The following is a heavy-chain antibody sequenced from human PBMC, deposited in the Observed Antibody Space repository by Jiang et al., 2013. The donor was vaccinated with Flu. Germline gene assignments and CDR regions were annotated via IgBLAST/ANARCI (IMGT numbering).Heavy chain of an antibody. CDR1: GGSISSSSYY. D-gene: IGHD5-18*01. J-gene: IGHJ4*02. CDR2: IYYSGST. CDR3: ASTIGYSYGYYFDY. V-gene: IGHV4-39*01. Sequence: PGLVKPSETLSLTCTVSGGSISSSSYYWGWIRQPPGKGLEWIGSIYYSGSTYYNPSLKSRVTISVDTSKNQFSLKLSSVTAADTAVYYCASTIGYSYGYYFDYWGQGTLVTVSS.